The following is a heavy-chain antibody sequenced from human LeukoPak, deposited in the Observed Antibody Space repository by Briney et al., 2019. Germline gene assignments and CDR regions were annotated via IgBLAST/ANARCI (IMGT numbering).Heavy chain of an antibody. CDR2: INPNSGGT. CDR1: GYTFTGYY. V-gene: IGHV1-2*02. CDR3: ARALSVAAQYYYYGMDV. D-gene: IGHD6-19*01. Sequence: ASVKVSCKASGYTFTGYYMHWVRQAPGQGLEWMGWINPNSGGTNYAQKFQGRVTMTRDTSISTAYMELSRLRSDDTAVYYCARALSVAAQYYYYGMDVWGQGTTATVSS. J-gene: IGHJ6*02.